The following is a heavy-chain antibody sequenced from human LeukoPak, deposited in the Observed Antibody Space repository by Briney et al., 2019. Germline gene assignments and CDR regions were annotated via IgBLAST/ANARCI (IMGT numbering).Heavy chain of an antibody. CDR1: GYTFTSYY. Sequence: ASVKVSCKASGYTFTSYYMHWVRQAPGQGLEWMGIINPSGGSTSYAQKFQGRVTMTRDTSTSTVYMELSSLRSEDTAVYYCARAFGRVGASSHAFDIWGQGTMVTVSS. J-gene: IGHJ3*02. V-gene: IGHV1-46*01. CDR3: ARAFGRVGASSHAFDI. CDR2: INPSGGST. D-gene: IGHD1-26*01.